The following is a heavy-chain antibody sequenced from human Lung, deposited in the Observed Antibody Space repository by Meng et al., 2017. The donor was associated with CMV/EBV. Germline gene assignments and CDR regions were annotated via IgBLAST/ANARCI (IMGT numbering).Heavy chain of an antibody. CDR2: IYHSGST. V-gene: IGHV4-4*02. D-gene: IGHD6-19*01. Sequence: VHLPESGPRLVKPSGTPSLTCACSGGSISSSNWWSWFRQAPGKGLEWIGDIYHSGSTNYNPSLKSRVTISVDKSKNQFSLKLSSVTAADTAVYYCASFPPPGKQWLVTDYWGQGTLVTVSS. CDR1: GGSISSSNW. J-gene: IGHJ4*02. CDR3: ASFPPPGKQWLVTDY.